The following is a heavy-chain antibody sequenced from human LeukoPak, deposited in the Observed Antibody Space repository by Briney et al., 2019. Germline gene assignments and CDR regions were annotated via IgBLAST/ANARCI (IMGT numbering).Heavy chain of an antibody. J-gene: IGHJ5*02. D-gene: IGHD6-19*01. CDR3: ARALNSAWHNIDH. Sequence: GRSLRLSCAASGFTFDDYAMHWVRQAPGKGLEWVSGISWNSGSIGYADSVKGRFTISRDNSKNTLYLQMSSLRLEDTAVYYCARALNSAWHNIDHWGQGTLVTVPS. CDR2: ISWNSGSI. CDR1: GFTFDDYA. V-gene: IGHV3-9*01.